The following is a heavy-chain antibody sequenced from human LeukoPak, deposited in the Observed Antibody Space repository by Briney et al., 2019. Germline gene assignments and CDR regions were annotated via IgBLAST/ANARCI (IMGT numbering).Heavy chain of an antibody. D-gene: IGHD2-2*02. V-gene: IGHV3-48*02. CDR2: VTSSSNFI. CDR3: ARDGGYCSSSSCYIDY. J-gene: IGHJ4*02. Sequence: GGSLRLSCAAYGFTSSSYTMNWVRQAPGKGLEWVSYVTSSSNFIYYAASVRGRFTISRDNAKNSLYLQMNSLTDEDTAMYYCARDGGYCSSSSCYIDYWGQGTLVTVSS. CDR1: GFTSSSYT.